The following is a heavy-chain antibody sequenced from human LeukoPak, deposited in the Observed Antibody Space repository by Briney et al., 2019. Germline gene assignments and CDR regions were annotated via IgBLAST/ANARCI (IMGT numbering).Heavy chain of an antibody. V-gene: IGHV4-61*02. Sequence: SETLSLTCTVSGGSISSGSYYWSWLRQPAGKGLEWIGRIYTSGSTNYNPSLKSRVTISVDTSKNQFSLKLSSVTAADTAVYYCARGFVAVAGPPLWDYWGQGTLVTVSS. J-gene: IGHJ4*02. CDR2: IYTSGST. CDR3: ARGFVAVAGPPLWDY. D-gene: IGHD6-19*01. CDR1: GGSISSGSYY.